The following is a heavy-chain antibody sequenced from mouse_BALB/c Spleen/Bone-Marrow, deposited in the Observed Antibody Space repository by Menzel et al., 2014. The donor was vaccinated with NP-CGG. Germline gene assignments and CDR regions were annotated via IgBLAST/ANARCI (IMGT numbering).Heavy chain of an antibody. CDR2: IDPYYGGT. CDR3: ARGGTMISTDAMDY. J-gene: IGHJ4*01. D-gene: IGHD2-4*01. CDR1: GYSFTGYN. V-gene: IGHV1-39*01. Sequence: VQLQQSGPELEKPGASVKISCKASGYSFTGYNMNWVKQSNGKSLEWIGNIDPYYGGTSYNQKFKGKATFTVDTSSSTGHMQFNSLTSEDSAVYFCARGGTMISTDAMDYWGQGTSDTVSS.